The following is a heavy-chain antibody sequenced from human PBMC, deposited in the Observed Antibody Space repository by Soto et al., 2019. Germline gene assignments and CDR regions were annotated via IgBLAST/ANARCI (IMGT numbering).Heavy chain of an antibody. CDR1: GGTFSSYT. D-gene: IGHD6-19*01. J-gene: IGHJ5*02. CDR2: IIPILGIA. Sequence: QVQLVQSGAEVKKPGSSVKVSCKASGGTFSSYTISWVRQAPGQGLEWMGRIIPILGIANYAQKFQVRVKLTTDKSTSKAYMVLSSLRSEDTAVYYCARDPYRSGPNWFDPWGQGTLGTVSS. CDR3: ARDPYRSGPNWFDP. V-gene: IGHV1-69*08.